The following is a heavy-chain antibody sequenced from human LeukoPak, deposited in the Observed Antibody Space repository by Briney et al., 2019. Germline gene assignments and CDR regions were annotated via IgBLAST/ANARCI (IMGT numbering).Heavy chain of an antibody. D-gene: IGHD5-18*01. CDR3: AREIGPRQLHLWGSAFDY. CDR2: INTNTGNP. CDR1: GYTFTSYA. J-gene: IGHJ4*02. V-gene: IGHV7-4-1*02. Sequence: ASVKVSCKASGYTFTSYAMNWVRQAPGQGLEWMGWINTNTGNPTYAQGFTGRFVFFLDTSVSTAYLQISSLKAEGTAVYYCAREIGPRQLHLWGSAFDYWGQGTLVTVSS.